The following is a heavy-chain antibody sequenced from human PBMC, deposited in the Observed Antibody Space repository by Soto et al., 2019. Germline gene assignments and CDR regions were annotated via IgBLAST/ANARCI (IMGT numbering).Heavy chain of an antibody. J-gene: IGHJ3*02. CDR3: AKLLGIVRSAEAFAI. CDR1: GFTFSSYS. D-gene: IGHD3-22*01. V-gene: IGHV3-21*01. CDR2: ISSSRSYK. Sequence: GGPLRLSCAASGFTFSSYSMNGVRQAPGKGLEWVSSISSSRSYKYYADSVKGRFTISRDNSKNTLYLQMNSLRAEDTAVYYCAKLLGIVRSAEAFAIWGQGTMVTVSS.